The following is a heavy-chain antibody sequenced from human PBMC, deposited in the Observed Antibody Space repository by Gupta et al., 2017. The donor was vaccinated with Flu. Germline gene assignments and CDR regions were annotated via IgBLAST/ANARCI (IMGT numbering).Heavy chain of an antibody. CDR2: INPKNADT. V-gene: IGHV1-2*02. CDR3: ARGPNTAAFDI. J-gene: IGHJ3*02. Sequence: HWLRQAPGQGREWMGWINPKNADTRYAQRFEGRVTMTRDTSISTTYMELDRLRSDDTAVYYCARGPNTAAFDIWGQGTMVTVSS.